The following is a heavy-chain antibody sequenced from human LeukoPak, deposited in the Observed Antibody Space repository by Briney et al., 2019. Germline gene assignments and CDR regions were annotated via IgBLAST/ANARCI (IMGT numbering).Heavy chain of an antibody. CDR2: INPNSGGT. Sequence: ASVKVSCKASGYSFTGYYLHWVRQAPRQGIEWMGVINPNSGGTKYAQKFQGRVSMTRDTSINTAYVELNRLRPDDTAVYFCARDYDTIFGVILPFDYWGQGTLVTVSP. CDR1: GYSFTGYY. V-gene: IGHV1-2*02. D-gene: IGHD3-3*01. J-gene: IGHJ4*02. CDR3: ARDYDTIFGVILPFDY.